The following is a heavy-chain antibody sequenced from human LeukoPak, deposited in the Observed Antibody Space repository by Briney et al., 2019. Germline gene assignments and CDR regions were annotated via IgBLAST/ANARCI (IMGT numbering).Heavy chain of an antibody. CDR1: GYTFTGYY. V-gene: IGHV1-2*02. D-gene: IGHD3-3*01. CDR2: INPNSGST. J-gene: IGHJ1*01. CDR3: ARVASPILEWFQYFQH. Sequence: ASVKVSCRASGYTFTGYYMHWVRQAPGQGLEWMGWINPNSGSTNYAQKFQGRVTMTRDTSISTAYMELSRLRSDDTAVYYCARVASPILEWFQYFQHWGQGTLVTVSS.